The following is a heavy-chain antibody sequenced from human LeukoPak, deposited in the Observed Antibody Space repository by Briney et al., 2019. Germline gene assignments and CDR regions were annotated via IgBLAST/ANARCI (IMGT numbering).Heavy chain of an antibody. Sequence: GGSSMVPRGACGVTGKSEYIGGGRMAKEKGLPWVSVIYSGGSTYYADSVKGRFTISRDNSKNTLYLQMNSLRAEDTAVYYCARDLVGAPEIYGMDVWGQGTTVTVSS. V-gene: IGHV3-66*01. CDR3: ARDLVGAPEIYGMDV. J-gene: IGHJ6*02. D-gene: IGHD1-26*01. CDR1: GVTGKSEY. CDR2: IYSGGST.